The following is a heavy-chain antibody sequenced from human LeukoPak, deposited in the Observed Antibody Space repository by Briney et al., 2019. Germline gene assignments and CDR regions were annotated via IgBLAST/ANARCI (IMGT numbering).Heavy chain of an antibody. CDR1: GYTFTGYY. V-gene: IGHV1-2*02. CDR3: ARGAVAGWVGSMIDY. D-gene: IGHD6-19*01. CDR2: INPNSGGT. Sequence: GASVKVSCKASGYTFTGYYMHWVRQAPGQGLEWMGWINPNSGGTNYAQKFQGRVTMTRDTSISTAYMELSRLRSDDTAVYYCARGAVAGWVGSMIDYWGQGTLVTVSS. J-gene: IGHJ4*02.